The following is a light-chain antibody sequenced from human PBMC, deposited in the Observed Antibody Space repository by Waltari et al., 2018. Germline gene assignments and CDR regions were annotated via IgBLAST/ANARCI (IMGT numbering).Light chain of an antibody. Sequence: DIQMTQSPSSLSASVGDRVTITCRASQSISSYLNWYQHKRGKAPKLLIYGASSLQSGVPSRFSGSGSGTDFTLTISTLQPEDVATYYCQQSYTTPLTFGGGTRVEIK. CDR2: GAS. CDR1: QSISSY. CDR3: QQSYTTPLT. J-gene: IGKJ4*01. V-gene: IGKV1-39*01.